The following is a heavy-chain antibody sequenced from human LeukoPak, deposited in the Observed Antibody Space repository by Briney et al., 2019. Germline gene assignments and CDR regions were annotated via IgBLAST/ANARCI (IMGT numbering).Heavy chain of an antibody. CDR2: IYPRDSDT. CDR1: GYTFTTYW. Sequence: GESLQISCKGSGYTFTTYWIGWVRQMPGKGLEWMGIIYPRDSDTRYSPSFQGQVTISVDKSISTAYLQWSSLKASDTAMYYCAMPCSSTICSSDYWGQGTLVTVSS. V-gene: IGHV5-51*01. CDR3: AMPCSSTICSSDY. D-gene: IGHD2-2*01. J-gene: IGHJ4*02.